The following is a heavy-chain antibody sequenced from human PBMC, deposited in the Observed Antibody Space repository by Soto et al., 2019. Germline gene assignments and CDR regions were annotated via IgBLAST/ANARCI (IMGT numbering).Heavy chain of an antibody. V-gene: IGHV3-49*03. CDR2: IRSKAYGETK. J-gene: IGHJ6*02. CDR3: TKYTYTSRYSYFGTDV. D-gene: IGHD2-2*01. Sequence: GGSLRLSCTGSGFTFGDYAISWSRQAPGKGLEWVGVIRSKAYGETKDYAASVKGRFTILRDDSKSIAYLQMNSLQSEDTGVYYCTKYTYTSRYSYFGTDVWGHGTTVTVSS. CDR1: GFTFGDYA.